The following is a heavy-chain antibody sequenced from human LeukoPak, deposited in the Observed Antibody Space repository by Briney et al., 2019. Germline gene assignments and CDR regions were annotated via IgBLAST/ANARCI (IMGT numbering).Heavy chain of an antibody. Sequence: SETLSLTCTVSGGSISSGSYYWGWIRQPPGKGLQWIGNIYYSGITDYNPSLKSRVTISVDTSKNQLSLKLSSVTAADTAVYYCARVPPWYMDVWGKGTTITVSS. V-gene: IGHV4-39*07. J-gene: IGHJ6*03. CDR2: IYYSGIT. CDR1: GGSISSGSYY. CDR3: ARVPPWYMDV.